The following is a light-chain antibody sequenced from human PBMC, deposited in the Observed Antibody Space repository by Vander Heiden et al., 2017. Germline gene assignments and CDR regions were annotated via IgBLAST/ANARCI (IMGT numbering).Light chain of an antibody. CDR2: GAS. CDR3: QQYITAPPT. J-gene: IGKJ1*01. V-gene: IGKV1-27*01. Sequence: DIKMTQSPPSLSASVGDRVTITCRASQGISSYLAWYQQKPGKVPKLLIYGASTLLSGVPSRFSGSGSGTHFTLSISSLQPEDVATYFCQQYITAPPTFGQGTKVEIK. CDR1: QGISSY.